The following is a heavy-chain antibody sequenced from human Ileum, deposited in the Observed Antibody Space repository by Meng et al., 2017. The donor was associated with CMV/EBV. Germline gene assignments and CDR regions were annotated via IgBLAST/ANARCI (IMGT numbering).Heavy chain of an antibody. CDR3: ATSLTYCSSSNCYRAFDN. CDR2: IKQDGSQK. CDR1: FICSSYW. D-gene: IGHD2-2*01. J-gene: IGHJ4*02. V-gene: IGHV3-7*01. Sequence: FICSSYWMSWVRQAPGKGLEWVANIKQDGSQKDYVDSVKGRFTLSRDNAKNSLYLQMESLRAEDTAVYYCATSLTYCSSSNCYRAFDNWGQGTLVTVSS.